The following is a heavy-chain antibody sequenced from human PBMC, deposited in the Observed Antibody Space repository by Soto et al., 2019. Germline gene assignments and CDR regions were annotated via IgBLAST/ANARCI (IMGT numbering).Heavy chain of an antibody. Sequence: QVQLVQSGAEVKKPGASVKVSCKASGYTFIGYYIHWVRQAPGQGLEWMGRINPRSGDTTYAQKFQGRLTMTRDTSISLAYVYLSSMRADETALYYCGRNGVGALTIAWFDPWGPGSLFTVSA. CDR3: GRNGVGALTIAWFDP. D-gene: IGHD1-26*01. V-gene: IGHV1-2*06. J-gene: IGHJ5*02. CDR2: INPRSGDT. CDR1: GYTFIGYY.